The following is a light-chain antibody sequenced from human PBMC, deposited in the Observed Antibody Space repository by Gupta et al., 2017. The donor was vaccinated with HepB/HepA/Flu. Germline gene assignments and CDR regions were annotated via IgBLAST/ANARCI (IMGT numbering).Light chain of an antibody. CDR1: QSVSSTY. CDR2: GAS. Sequence: EIVLTQSPGTLSLSPGETVTLSCRASQSVSSTYLAWYQQKPGQAPRLLIYGASSRATGITDRFSGSGSGSGTDFTLTISRLEPEDFAVYYCQQGGNSQWTFGQGTKVEIK. CDR3: QQGGNSQWT. J-gene: IGKJ1*01. V-gene: IGKV3-20*01.